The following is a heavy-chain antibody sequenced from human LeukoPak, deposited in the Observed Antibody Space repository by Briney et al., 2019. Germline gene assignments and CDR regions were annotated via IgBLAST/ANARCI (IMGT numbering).Heavy chain of an antibody. CDR2: IWHDGSNK. D-gene: IGHD6-19*01. J-gene: IGHJ6*03. CDR3: VKGGYSSLMDV. Sequence: PGGSLRLSCVASGFSFSNYGMHWVRQAPGKGLEWVAFIWHDGSNKYYADSVKGRFTISRDNSKNMLYLQINTLRVEDTALYLCVKGGYSSLMDVWGKGTTVIVSS. CDR1: GFSFSNYG. V-gene: IGHV3-30*02.